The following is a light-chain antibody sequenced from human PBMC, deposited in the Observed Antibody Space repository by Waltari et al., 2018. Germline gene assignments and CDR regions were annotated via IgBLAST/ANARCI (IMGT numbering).Light chain of an antibody. J-gene: IGLJ2*01. CDR3: QSYDRSLNGHVV. CDR2: GNS. CDR1: SSNIGSTYD. V-gene: IGLV1-40*01. Sequence: QSVLTQPPSVSGAPGQTVTISCTGSSSNIGSTYDVHWYQHLPGTAPNLLIYGNSNRPSGVPDRFSGSKSGTSASLAITGLQAEDEADYYCQSYDRSLNGHVVFGGGTKVTVL.